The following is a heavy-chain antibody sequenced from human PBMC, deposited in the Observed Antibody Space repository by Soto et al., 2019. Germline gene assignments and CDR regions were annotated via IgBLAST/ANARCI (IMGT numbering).Heavy chain of an antibody. CDR1: GGSISSGSYY. D-gene: IGHD3-22*01. J-gene: IGHJ3*02. CDR3: ARQTDSYYTFDAFDI. V-gene: IGHV4-39*01. Sequence: SETLSLTCTVSGGSISSGSYYWDWIRQPPGKGLEWIGNVYYIGSTNYNPSLESRVTISVDTSKNQFSLKLSSVTAADTAVYYCARQTDSYYTFDAFDIWGQGTMVTV. CDR2: VYYIGST.